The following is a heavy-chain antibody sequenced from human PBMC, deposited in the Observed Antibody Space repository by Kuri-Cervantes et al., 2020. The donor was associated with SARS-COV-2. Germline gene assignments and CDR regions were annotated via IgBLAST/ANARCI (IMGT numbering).Heavy chain of an antibody. J-gene: IGHJ3*02. V-gene: IGHV3-33*08. D-gene: IGHD2-8*01. CDR3: ARGDCTNNSCYGSSYYRDAFDI. CDR1: GFPFDTYG. Sequence: LSLTCAASGFPFDTYGIHWVRQAPGKGLEWVAVISFDGTKKYYADSVKGRFTISRDNAKNTLYLQMNSLRVEDTAVYYCARGDCTNNSCYGSSYYRDAFDIWGQGTKVTVSS. CDR2: ISFDGTKK.